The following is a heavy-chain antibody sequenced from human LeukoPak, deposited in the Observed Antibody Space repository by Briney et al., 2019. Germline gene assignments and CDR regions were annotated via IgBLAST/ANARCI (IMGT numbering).Heavy chain of an antibody. V-gene: IGHV1-8*01. Sequence: ASVKVSCKASGYTFTSYDINWVRQATGQGLEWMGWMNPNSGNTGYAQKFQGRVTMTEDTSTDTAYMELSSLRSEDTAVYYCATANDYGETKHFDYWGQGTLVTVSS. CDR3: ATANDYGETKHFDY. CDR2: MNPNSGNT. D-gene: IGHD4-17*01. CDR1: GYTFTSYD. J-gene: IGHJ4*02.